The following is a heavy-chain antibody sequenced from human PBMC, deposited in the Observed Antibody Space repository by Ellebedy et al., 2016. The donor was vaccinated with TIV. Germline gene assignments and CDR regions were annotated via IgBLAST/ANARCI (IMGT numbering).Heavy chain of an antibody. V-gene: IGHV4-59*01. CDR2: IYYSGTT. D-gene: IGHD1-1*01. Sequence: SETLSLTCTVSGGSISSYYWSWIRQPPGKGLEWIGYIYYSGTTKYNPSFNSRVTISVDKSRNQISLRLSSVTAADTAVYFCARWKGDWFDPWGQGTLVTVSS. CDR3: ARWKGDWFDP. CDR1: GGSISSYY. J-gene: IGHJ5*02.